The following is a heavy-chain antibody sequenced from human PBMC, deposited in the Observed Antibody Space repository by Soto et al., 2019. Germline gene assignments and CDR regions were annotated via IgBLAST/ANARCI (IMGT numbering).Heavy chain of an antibody. J-gene: IGHJ6*02. V-gene: IGHV2-70*01. CDR2: IDWDDDK. CDR3: VRNLQESLPYYYYGMDV. Sequence: SGPTLVNPTQTLTLTCTFSGFSLSTSGMCVSWIRQPPGKALEWLALIDWDDDKYYSTSLKTRLTISKDTSKNQVVLTMTNMDPVDTATYYCVRNLQESLPYYYYGMDVWGQGPTVTVYS. CDR1: GFSLSTSGMC. D-gene: IGHD3-3*01.